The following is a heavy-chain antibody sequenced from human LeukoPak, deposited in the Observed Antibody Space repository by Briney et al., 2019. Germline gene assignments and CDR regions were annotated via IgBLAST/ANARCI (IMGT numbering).Heavy chain of an antibody. CDR2: IIPIFGTA. D-gene: IGHD3-10*01. CDR3: ATDGSGSYYNRVDAVRYYYYYMDV. Sequence: SVKVSCKASGGTFSSYAISWVRQAPGQGLEWMGGIIPIFGTANYAQKFQGRVTITADESTSTAYMELSSLRSEDTAVYYCATDGSGSYYNRVDAVRYYYYYMDVWGKGTTVTISS. J-gene: IGHJ6*03. CDR1: GGTFSSYA. V-gene: IGHV1-69*13.